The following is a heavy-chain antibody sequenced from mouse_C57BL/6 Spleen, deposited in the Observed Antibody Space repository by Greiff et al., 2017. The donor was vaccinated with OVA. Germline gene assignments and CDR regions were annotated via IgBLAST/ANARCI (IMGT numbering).Heavy chain of an antibody. CDR3: AIYYYGSSYENAMDY. D-gene: IGHD1-1*01. J-gene: IGHJ4*01. CDR2: IDPSDSET. V-gene: IGHV1-52*01. CDR1: GYTFTSYW. Sequence: QVQLQQPGAELVRPGSSVKLSCKASGYTFTSYWMHWVKQRPIQGLEWIGNIDPSDSETHYNQKFKDKATLTVDKSSSTAYMQLSSLTSEDSAVYDCAIYYYGSSYENAMDYWGQGTSVTVSS.